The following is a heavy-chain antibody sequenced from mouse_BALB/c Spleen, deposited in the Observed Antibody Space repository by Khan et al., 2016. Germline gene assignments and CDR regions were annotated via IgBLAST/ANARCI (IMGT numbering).Heavy chain of an antibody. Sequence: QIQLVQSGPELKKPGETVKISCKASGYTFTNYGMNWVKQAPGKGLKWMGWINTNTGEPTYAEEFKGRFAFSLESSASTAYLQINNLKNEDTATYFCARYGTTYYFNDWGHGTTLTVSS. D-gene: IGHD2-1*01. CDR3: ARYGTTYYFND. J-gene: IGHJ2*01. CDR1: GYTFTNYG. CDR2: INTNTGEP. V-gene: IGHV9-3*02.